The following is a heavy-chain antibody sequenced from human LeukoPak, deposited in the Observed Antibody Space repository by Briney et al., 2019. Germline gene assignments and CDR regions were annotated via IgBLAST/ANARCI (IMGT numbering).Heavy chain of an antibody. D-gene: IGHD2-2*02. Sequence: GGSLRLSCAASGFTFSSYALSWVRQAPGKGLEWVLAISGSGGSTYYADSVNGRFTISRDNSTNTLYLQMNSLRAEDTAVYYCAKQSVVAAAIRGDYWGQGTLVTVSS. V-gene: IGHV3-23*01. CDR2: ISGSGGST. J-gene: IGHJ4*02. CDR3: AKQSVVAAAIRGDY. CDR1: GFTFSSYA.